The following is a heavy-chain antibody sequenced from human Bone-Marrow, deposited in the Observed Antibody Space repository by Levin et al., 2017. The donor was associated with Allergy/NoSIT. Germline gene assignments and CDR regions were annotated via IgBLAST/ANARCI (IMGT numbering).Heavy chain of an antibody. CDR2: ISGGGGRT. Sequence: GGSLRLSCTASGFTFSTYAMSWVRQAPGKGLEWVASISGGGGRTDYADSVKGRFTISRDNSKKTLYLQMNSLRVEDTDVYYWEKGMELWDIIAVGPPFDYWGQGTLVTVSS. V-gene: IGHV3-23*01. D-gene: IGHD6-19*01. CDR3: EKGMELWDIIAVGPPFDY. CDR1: GFTFSTYA. J-gene: IGHJ4*02.